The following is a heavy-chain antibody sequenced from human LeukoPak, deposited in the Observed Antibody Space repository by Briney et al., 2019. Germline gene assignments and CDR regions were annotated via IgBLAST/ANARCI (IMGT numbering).Heavy chain of an antibody. J-gene: IGHJ4*02. CDR2: ISGYNGNT. CDR3: ARESSGSYRAAYFDS. D-gene: IGHD1-26*01. V-gene: IGHV1-18*01. Sequence: ASVKVSCKASGYTFTSYDISWVRQAPGQGLEWMGWISGYNGNTNFAQKLQGRVTMTTDTSTSTAYMELRSLRFDDTGVYYCARESSGSYRAAYFDSWGQGTLVTVSS. CDR1: GYTFTSYD.